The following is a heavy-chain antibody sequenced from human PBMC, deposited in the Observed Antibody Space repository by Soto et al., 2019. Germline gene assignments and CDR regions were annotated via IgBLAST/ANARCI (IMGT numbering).Heavy chain of an antibody. D-gene: IGHD6-13*01. CDR1: GGSISSYY. CDR2: IYYSGSS. V-gene: IGHV4-59*01. Sequence: QVQLQESGPGLVKPSETLSLTCTVSGGSISSYYWSWIRQPPGKGLEWIGYIYYSGSSNYNPSLKRRVTISVDTSKNRFSLKLSSVTAADTAVYYCARLRKAAAGIDYWGQGTLVTVSS. J-gene: IGHJ4*02. CDR3: ARLRKAAAGIDY.